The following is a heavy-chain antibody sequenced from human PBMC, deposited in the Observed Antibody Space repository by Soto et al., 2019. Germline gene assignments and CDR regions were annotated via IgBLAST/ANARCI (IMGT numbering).Heavy chain of an antibody. D-gene: IGHD2-15*01. CDR1: GGSMSSYY. Sequence: PSETLSLTCTVSGGSMSSYYWSWIRQPPGKGLEWIGYIYYSGSTNYNPSLKSRVTISVDTSKNQFSLKLSSLTAADTAVYYCARSYINNWFDPWGQGTLVTVSS. CDR2: IYYSGST. J-gene: IGHJ5*02. CDR3: ARSYINNWFDP. V-gene: IGHV4-59*01.